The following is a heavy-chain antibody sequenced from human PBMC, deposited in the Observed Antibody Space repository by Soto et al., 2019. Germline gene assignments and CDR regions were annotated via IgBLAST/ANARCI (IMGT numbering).Heavy chain of an antibody. D-gene: IGHD2-2*01. CDR2: INHSGSA. J-gene: IGHJ3*02. V-gene: IGHV4-34*01. CDR3: ASQDIVVVPAARGRDDAFDI. CDR1: GGSFSGYI. Sequence: SETLSLTCDVYGGSFSGYIWTWIRQTPGKGLQWIGQINHSGSANYNPSLKGRVTISVHTSNSQFSLELSSVTAADTAVYYCASQDIVVVPAARGRDDAFDIWGQGTMVT.